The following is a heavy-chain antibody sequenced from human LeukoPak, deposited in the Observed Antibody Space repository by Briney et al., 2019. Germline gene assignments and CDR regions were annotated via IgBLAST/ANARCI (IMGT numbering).Heavy chain of an antibody. CDR1: GFTFSSYG. CDR2: IWYDGSNK. J-gene: IGHJ4*02. Sequence: GGSLRLSCAASGFTFSSYGMHWVRQAPGKGLEWVAVIWYDGSNKYYADSVKGRFTISRDNSKNTLYLQMNSLRAEDTAVYYCAREGYSGSCFDYWGQGTLVTVSS. D-gene: IGHD1-26*01. CDR3: AREGYSGSCFDY. V-gene: IGHV3-33*08.